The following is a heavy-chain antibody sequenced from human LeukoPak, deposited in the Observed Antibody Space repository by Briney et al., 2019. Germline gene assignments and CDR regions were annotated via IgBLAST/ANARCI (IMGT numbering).Heavy chain of an antibody. CDR3: ARVHHYDYVWGSYRYTDEVDY. D-gene: IGHD3-16*02. CDR1: GYTFTSYG. Sequence: GASVKVSCKASGYTFTSYGISWVRQAPGQGLEWMGWISAYNGNTNYAQKLQGRVTMTTDTSTRTAYMELRSLRSDDTAVYYCARVHHYDYVWGSYRYTDEVDYWGQGTLVTVSS. CDR2: ISAYNGNT. J-gene: IGHJ4*02. V-gene: IGHV1-18*01.